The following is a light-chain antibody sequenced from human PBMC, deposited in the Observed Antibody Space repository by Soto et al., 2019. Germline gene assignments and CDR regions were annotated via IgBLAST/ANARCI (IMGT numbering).Light chain of an antibody. J-gene: IGKJ1*01. V-gene: IGKV3-15*01. CDR2: GAS. Sequence: VVTQSPATLSVFPGETATLSCRASQRVSSDLAWYQQRPGHAPRLLIYGASTRATGIPARFRGSGSGTEFRLTISSLQSEDFATYYCQQYNTWHPKMAFGRGTKVEIK. CDR3: QQYNTWHPKMA. CDR1: QRVSSD.